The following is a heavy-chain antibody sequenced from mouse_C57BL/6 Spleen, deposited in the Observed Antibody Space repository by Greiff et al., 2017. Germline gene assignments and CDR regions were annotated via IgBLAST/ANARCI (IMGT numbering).Heavy chain of an antibody. D-gene: IGHD3-3*01. CDR3: ARGALGYLDY. J-gene: IGHJ2*01. CDR1: GYTFTSYW. CDR2: FDPSYCYS. Sequence: VQLQQPGAELVMPGASVKLSCKASGYTFTSYWMHWVKQRPGQGLVWFGEFDPSYCYSNYNQKIKGKSTLTVDKSSSTAYMQLSSLTSEDSAVYYCARGALGYLDYWGQGTTLTVSS. V-gene: IGHV1-69*01.